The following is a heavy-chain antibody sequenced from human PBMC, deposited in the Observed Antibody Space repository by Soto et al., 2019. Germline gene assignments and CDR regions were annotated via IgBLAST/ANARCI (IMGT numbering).Heavy chain of an antibody. Sequence: SETLSLTCTVSGGSISGSSYYWGWIRQPPGKGLEWIGSIYYSGSTYYNPSLKSRVTISVDTSKNQFSLKLSSVTAADTAVYYCTGGYSGYDPPLYNYYGMDVWGQGTTVT. J-gene: IGHJ6*02. CDR1: GGSISGSSYY. CDR3: TGGYSGYDPPLYNYYGMDV. V-gene: IGHV4-39*01. D-gene: IGHD5-12*01. CDR2: IYYSGST.